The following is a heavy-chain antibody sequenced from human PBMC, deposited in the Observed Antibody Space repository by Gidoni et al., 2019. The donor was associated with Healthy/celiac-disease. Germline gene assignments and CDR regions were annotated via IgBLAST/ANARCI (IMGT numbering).Heavy chain of an antibody. CDR1: GGSVSSGSYY. J-gene: IGHJ3*02. CDR2: IYYSGST. Sequence: QVQLQESGPGLVKPSETLSLTCTVSGGSVSSGSYYWSWIRQPPGKGLEWIGYIYYSGSTNYNPSLKSRVTISVDTSKNQFSLKLSSVTAADTAVYYCARGKRGLQYAFDIWGQGTMVTVSS. CDR3: ARGKRGLQYAFDI. D-gene: IGHD4-17*01. V-gene: IGHV4-61*01.